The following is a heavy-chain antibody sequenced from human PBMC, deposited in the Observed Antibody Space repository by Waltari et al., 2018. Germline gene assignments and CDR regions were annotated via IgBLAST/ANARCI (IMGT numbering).Heavy chain of an antibody. CDR2: TFDEGSHK. CDR1: GFSFSSFA. CDR3: AKPMGTPYYYGMDV. Sequence: QVQLVESGGGVVRPGGSLRISCAASGFSFSSFAMNWVRQAPGKGLEWVATTFDEGSHKCYADSVKGRFTISRDNSNNTLFLQMDSRRREDTAVYYCAKPMGTPYYYGMDVWGQGTAVTVSS. V-gene: IGHV3-30*01. J-gene: IGHJ6*02.